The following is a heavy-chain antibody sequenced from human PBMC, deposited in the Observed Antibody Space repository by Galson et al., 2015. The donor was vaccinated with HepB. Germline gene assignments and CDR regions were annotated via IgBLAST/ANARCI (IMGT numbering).Heavy chain of an antibody. CDR2: ISGSGVST. Sequence: SLRLSCAASGFTFSSYAMTWVRQAPGKGLEWVSAISGSGVSTYYADSVKGRFTISRDSSKNTLYLQMISLRAEDTAVYYCAKASRAIYYDSSGYYYGDFDYWGQGALVTVSS. CDR3: AKASRAIYYDSSGYYYGDFDY. D-gene: IGHD3-22*01. CDR1: GFTFSSYA. J-gene: IGHJ4*02. V-gene: IGHV3-23*01.